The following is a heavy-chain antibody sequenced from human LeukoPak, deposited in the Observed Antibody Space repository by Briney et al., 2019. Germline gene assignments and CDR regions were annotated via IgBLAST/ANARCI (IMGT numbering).Heavy chain of an antibody. D-gene: IGHD3-10*01. CDR2: IIPIFGTA. J-gene: IGHJ4*02. Sequence: SVKVSCKASGGTFSSYAISWVRQAPGQGLEWMGGIIPIFGTANYAQKFQGRVTITADESTSTAYMELSSLRSEDTAVYYCARDQGDTMVRGGGRNFDYWGQGTLVTVSS. CDR1: GGTFSSYA. CDR3: ARDQGDTMVRGGGRNFDY. V-gene: IGHV1-69*13.